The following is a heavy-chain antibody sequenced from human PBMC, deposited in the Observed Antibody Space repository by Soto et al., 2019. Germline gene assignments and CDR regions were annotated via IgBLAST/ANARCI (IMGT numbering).Heavy chain of an antibody. CDR3: ASIVCSLSARPRSSPTDV. D-gene: IGHD2-15*01. J-gene: IGHJ6*02. V-gene: IGHV4-61*01. CDR2: IYPGGST. Sequence: SETLSLTCTVSGGCLNSDTHSWTWIRQNPEKRLEWIGFIYPGGSTKNTSLSSRVTMPVETSKNQYSLQLRPATVADAAAFHYASIVCSLSARPRSSPTDVWCPGISVT. CDR1: GGCLNSDTHS.